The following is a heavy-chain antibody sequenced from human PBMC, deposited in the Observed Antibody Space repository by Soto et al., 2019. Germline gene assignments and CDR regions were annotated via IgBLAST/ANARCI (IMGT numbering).Heavy chain of an antibody. V-gene: IGHV3-74*01. J-gene: IGHJ4*02. CDR3: ARGFIDYIDY. CDR1: GFTFSSYW. Sequence: GGSLRLSCAASGFTFSSYWMHWVRQAPGKGLVWVSRIKSDESGTSYADSVEGRFTISRDNAKNTLYLQMNSLRAEDTAIYYCARGFIDYIDYWGQGTVVTVSS. D-gene: IGHD3-16*02. CDR2: IKSDESGT.